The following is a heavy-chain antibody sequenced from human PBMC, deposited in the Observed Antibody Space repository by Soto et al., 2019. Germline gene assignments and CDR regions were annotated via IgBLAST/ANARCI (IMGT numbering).Heavy chain of an antibody. D-gene: IGHD3-10*01. J-gene: IGHJ4*02. Sequence: PGGSLRLSCAASGFTFSTYAMSWVRQAPGEGLEWVSSISGSGNSTYYAESVKGRFTISRDNSDSTLFLQMNSLSAADTAVYYCARASITMVVYFDYWGQGTLVTVSS. CDR3: ARASITMVVYFDY. CDR2: ISGSGNST. V-gene: IGHV3-23*01. CDR1: GFTFSTYA.